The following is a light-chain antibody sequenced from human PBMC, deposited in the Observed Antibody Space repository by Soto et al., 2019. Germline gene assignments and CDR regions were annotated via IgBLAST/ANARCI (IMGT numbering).Light chain of an antibody. CDR3: ISYTSNSTLYV. Sequence: QSALTQPASVSGSPGQSITISCTGTSSDVGGYNYVSWYQQHPGKAPKLMIYEVSNRPSGVSNRFSGSKSGNTASLTISGLQAEDEADYYCISYTSNSTLYVFGTGTKVTVL. V-gene: IGLV2-14*01. J-gene: IGLJ1*01. CDR2: EVS. CDR1: SSDVGGYNY.